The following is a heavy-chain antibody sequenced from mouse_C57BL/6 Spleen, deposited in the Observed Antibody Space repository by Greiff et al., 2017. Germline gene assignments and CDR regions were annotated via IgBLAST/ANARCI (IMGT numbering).Heavy chain of an antibody. CDR3: ARDAYDYDPSYAMDY. CDR1: GFTFSDFY. J-gene: IGHJ4*01. Sequence: EVKLVESGGGLVQSGRSLRLSCATSGFTFSDFYMEWVRQAPGKGLEWIAASRNKANDYTTEYSASVKGRFIVSRDTSQSILYLQMNALRAEDTAIYDCARDAYDYDPSYAMDYWGQGTSVTVSS. D-gene: IGHD2-4*01. V-gene: IGHV7-1*01. CDR2: SRNKANDYTT.